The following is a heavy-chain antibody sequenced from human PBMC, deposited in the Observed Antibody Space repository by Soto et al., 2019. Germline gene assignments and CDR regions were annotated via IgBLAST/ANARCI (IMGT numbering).Heavy chain of an antibody. V-gene: IGHV4-34*01. CDR1: GGSFSGYY. CDR2: INHSGST. CDR3: ARQIKTYYYGSGSYHLRFDP. J-gene: IGHJ5*02. D-gene: IGHD3-10*01. Sequence: SETLSLTCAVYGGSFSGYYWSWIRQPPGKGLEWIGEINHSGSTNYNPSLKSRVTISVDTSKNQFSLKLSSVTAADTAVYYCARQIKTYYYGSGSYHLRFDPWGQGTLVTVS.